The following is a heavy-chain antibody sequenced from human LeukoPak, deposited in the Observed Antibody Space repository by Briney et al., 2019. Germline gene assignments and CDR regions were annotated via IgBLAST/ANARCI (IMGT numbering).Heavy chain of an antibody. Sequence: GRSLRLSCAASGFTFSSYGMHWVRQAPGKGLEWVAVISYDGSNKYYADSVKGRFTISRDNSKNTLYLQMNSLRAEDTAVYYCAKDRRYYDILTGYSPDQGNGMDVWGQGTTVTVSS. CDR2: ISYDGSNK. CDR1: GFTFSSYG. D-gene: IGHD3-9*01. CDR3: AKDRRYYDILTGYSPDQGNGMDV. J-gene: IGHJ6*02. V-gene: IGHV3-30*18.